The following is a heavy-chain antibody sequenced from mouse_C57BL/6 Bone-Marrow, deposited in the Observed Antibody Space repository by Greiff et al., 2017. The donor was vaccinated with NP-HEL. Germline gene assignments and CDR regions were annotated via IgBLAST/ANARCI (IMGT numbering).Heavy chain of an antibody. V-gene: IGHV5-17*01. CDR2: ISSGSSTI. Sequence: EVMLVESGGGLVKPGGSLKLSCAASGFTFSDYGMHWVRQAPEKGLEWVAYISSGSSTIYYADTVQGRFTIPRDNAKNTLFLQMTSLRTEDTAMYYCAREERATDYWGQGTTLTVSS. D-gene: IGHD1-1*01. CDR1: GFTFSDYG. CDR3: AREERATDY. J-gene: IGHJ2*01.